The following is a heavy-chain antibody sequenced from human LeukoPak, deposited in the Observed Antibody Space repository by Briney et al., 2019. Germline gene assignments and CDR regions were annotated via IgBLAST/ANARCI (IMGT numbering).Heavy chain of an antibody. CDR3: ARYQLLVRRFDY. J-gene: IGHJ4*02. CDR2: IRHSGST. D-gene: IGHD2-2*01. Sequence: SETLSLTCAVYGGSFNAYYWNWIRQPPGKGLEWIGEIRHSGSTNYNPSLKSRVTISLDSSKNQFSLNLNSVTPADTAVYYCARYQLLVRRFDYWGQGTLVTVSS. V-gene: IGHV4-34*01. CDR1: GGSFNAYY.